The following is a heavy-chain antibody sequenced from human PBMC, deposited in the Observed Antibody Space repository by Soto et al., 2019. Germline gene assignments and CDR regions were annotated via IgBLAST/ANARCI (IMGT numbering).Heavy chain of an antibody. Sequence: TSETLSLTCTVSGGSISSYCWSWIRQPPGKGLEWIGYIYYSGSTNYNPSLKSRVTISVDTSKNQFSLKLSSVTAADTAVYYCAREDSSGWYSGLDYWGQGTLVTVSS. CDR2: IYYSGST. CDR3: AREDSSGWYSGLDY. V-gene: IGHV4-59*01. CDR1: GGSISSYC. J-gene: IGHJ4*02. D-gene: IGHD6-19*01.